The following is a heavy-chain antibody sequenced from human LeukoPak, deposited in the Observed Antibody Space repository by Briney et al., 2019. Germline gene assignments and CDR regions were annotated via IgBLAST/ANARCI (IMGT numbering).Heavy chain of an antibody. CDR2: IYPIDSDT. D-gene: IGHD3-3*01. CDR1: HYTFTNYW. J-gene: IGHJ3*01. V-gene: IGHV5-51*01. CDR3: AGRRISLFGYFLGSGTFDL. Sequence: GESLKISCNGSHYTFTNYWIGWVRQVPGRGLEWMGIIYPIDSDTKYSPSFQGQVTISADRSINTAYLQWSSLQASDTGIYYCAGRRISLFGYFLGSGTFDLWGQGTLVTVSS.